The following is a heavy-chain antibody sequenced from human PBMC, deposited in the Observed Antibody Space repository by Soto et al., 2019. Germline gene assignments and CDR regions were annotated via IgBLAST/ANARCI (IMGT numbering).Heavy chain of an antibody. CDR1: GGPFSSYT. J-gene: IGHJ4*02. CDR2: IIPLFGTT. V-gene: IGHV1-69*12. CDR3: VRDSIAASGFDS. D-gene: IGHD6-13*01. Sequence: QVQLVQSGAEVKKPGSSVKVSCKVSGGPFSSYTLSWVRQAPGQGPEWMGEIIPLFGTTNYVQGFQGRLTIAADVSTNTAYMELSSLTSDDTALYYCVRDSIAASGFDSRGQGTLVTVS.